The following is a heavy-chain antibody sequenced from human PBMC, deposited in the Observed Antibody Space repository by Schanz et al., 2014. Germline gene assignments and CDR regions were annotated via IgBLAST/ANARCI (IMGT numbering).Heavy chain of an antibody. V-gene: IGHV3-23*01. CDR2: ISGSGGST. Sequence: EVQLLESGGGLVQPGGSLRLSCTVSGFTVNNYAMNWVRQAPGRGLEWVSAISGSGGSTVYADSVKGRFTISRDNSKNTLYLQINSLRAEDTAVYYCASGGYCTNGVCNGGRNWFDPWGQGTLVTVSS. D-gene: IGHD2-8*01. CDR1: GFTVNNYA. CDR3: ASGGYCTNGVCNGGRNWFDP. J-gene: IGHJ5*02.